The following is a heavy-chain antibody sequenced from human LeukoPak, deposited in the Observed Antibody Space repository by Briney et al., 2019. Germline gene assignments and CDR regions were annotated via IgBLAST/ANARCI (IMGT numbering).Heavy chain of an antibody. D-gene: IGHD3-9*01. CDR2: INSDGSST. V-gene: IGHV3-74*01. CDR3: ARDNYDILTGYYDY. J-gene: IGHJ4*02. Sequence: GGSLRLSCAASGFTFSSYWMHWVRQVPGKGLVWVSRINSDGSSTSYADSVKGRFTISRDNAKNTLYLQMNSLRAEDTAVYYCARDNYDILTGYYDYWGQGTLVTVSS. CDR1: GFTFSSYW.